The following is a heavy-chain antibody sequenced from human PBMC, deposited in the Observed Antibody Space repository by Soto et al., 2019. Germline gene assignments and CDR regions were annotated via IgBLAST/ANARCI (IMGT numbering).Heavy chain of an antibody. D-gene: IGHD2-15*01. V-gene: IGHV4-59*08. Sequence: SETLSLTCTVSGGSISSYYWSWIRQPPGKGLEWIGYIYYSGSTNYNPSLKSRVTISVDTSKNQFSLKLSSVTAADTAVYYCARLEYCSGGSCYSYAYFDYWGQGTLVTVSS. CDR3: ARLEYCSGGSCYSYAYFDY. CDR1: GGSISSYY. J-gene: IGHJ4*02. CDR2: IYYSGST.